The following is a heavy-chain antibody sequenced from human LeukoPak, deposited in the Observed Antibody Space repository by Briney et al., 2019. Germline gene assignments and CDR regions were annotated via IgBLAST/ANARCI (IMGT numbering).Heavy chain of an antibody. CDR1: GGSISSGGYY. CDR2: IYYSGST. J-gene: IGHJ6*04. Sequence: SQTLSLTCTVSGGSISSGGYYWSWIRQHPGKGLEWIGYIYYSGSTYYNPSLKSRVTISVDTSKNQFSLKLSSVTAADTAVYYCARARITMVRGVTPPYYYYGMDVWGKGTTVTVSS. CDR3: ARARITMVRGVTPPYYYYGMDV. D-gene: IGHD3-10*01. V-gene: IGHV4-31*03.